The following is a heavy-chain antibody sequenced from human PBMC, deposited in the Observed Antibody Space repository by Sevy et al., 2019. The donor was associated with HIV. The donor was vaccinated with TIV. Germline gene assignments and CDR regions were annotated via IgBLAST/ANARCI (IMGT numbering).Heavy chain of an antibody. CDR2: VGPAGDQ. CDR3: ARSGGYSDYGMDV. CDR1: RFTFSTYD. J-gene: IGHJ6*02. D-gene: IGHD5-12*01. V-gene: IGHV3-13*05. Sequence: GGSLRLSCVSSRFTFSTYDMHWVRQVTGKGLEWISGVGPAGDQFYPGSVKGRFTISRENAKNSIYLQMNNLRAGDTAVYYCARSGGYSDYGMDVWGQGTTVTVSS.